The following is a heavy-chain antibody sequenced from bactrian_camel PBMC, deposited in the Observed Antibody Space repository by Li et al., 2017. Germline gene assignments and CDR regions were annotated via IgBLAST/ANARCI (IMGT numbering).Heavy chain of an antibody. CDR3: AAGPTHNGYCSTLRNPQY. Sequence: VPLVETGESLVAAGGSKKLSCVASRDIYSSNCMGWFRKTPGGERDAVAVIANPGDRTYYADPGKGRATISRDNAKNTVYLQMSKLTTEDTAMYYCAAGPTHNGYCSTLRNPQYWGQGTQVTVS. J-gene: IGHJ4*01. D-gene: IGHD3*01. CDR1: RDIYSSNC. CDR2: IANPGDRT. V-gene: IGHV3S54*01.